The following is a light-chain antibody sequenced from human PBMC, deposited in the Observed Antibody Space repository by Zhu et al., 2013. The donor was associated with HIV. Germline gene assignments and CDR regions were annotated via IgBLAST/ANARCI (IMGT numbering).Light chain of an antibody. Sequence: EVVLTQSPVTLSLSPGERATLSCRASQSIGNYLAWYQQKPGQAPRLVIYAASTRATGIPDRFSGSGSGTEFTLTISSLQAEDVAVYYCQQYGSSPWTFGQGTKVEIK. CDR3: QQYGSSPWT. J-gene: IGKJ1*01. V-gene: IGKV3-20*01. CDR1: QSIGNY. CDR2: AAS.